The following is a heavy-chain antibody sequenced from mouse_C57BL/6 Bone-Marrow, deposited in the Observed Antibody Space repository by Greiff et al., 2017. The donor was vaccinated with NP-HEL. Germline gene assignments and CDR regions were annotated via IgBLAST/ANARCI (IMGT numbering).Heavy chain of an antibody. D-gene: IGHD2-4*01. CDR1: GFTFSDYG. CDR2: ISSGSSTI. J-gene: IGHJ3*01. CDR3: ARSPDYDGTWFAY. Sequence: EVKLVESGGGLVKPGGSLKLSCAASGFTFSDYGMHWVRQAPEKGLEWVAYISSGSSTIYYAETVKGRFTISRDNAKNTRFLQMTSLRSEDTAMYYCARSPDYDGTWFAYWGQGTLVTVSA. V-gene: IGHV5-17*01.